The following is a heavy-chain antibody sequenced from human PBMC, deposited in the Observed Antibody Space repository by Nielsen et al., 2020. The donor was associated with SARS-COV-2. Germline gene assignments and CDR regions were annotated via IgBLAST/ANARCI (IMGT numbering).Heavy chain of an antibody. Sequence: GESLKISCAASGFTFSSLWMSWVRQVPGKGLEWVAVISYDGSNKYYADSVKGRFTISRDNSKNTLYLQMNSLRAEDTAVYYCARDRLHCSSTSCLPYYYYYYGMDVWGQGTTVTVSS. CDR1: GFTFSSLW. D-gene: IGHD2-2*01. J-gene: IGHJ6*02. CDR3: ARDRLHCSSTSCLPYYYYYYGMDV. V-gene: IGHV3-30-3*01. CDR2: ISYDGSNK.